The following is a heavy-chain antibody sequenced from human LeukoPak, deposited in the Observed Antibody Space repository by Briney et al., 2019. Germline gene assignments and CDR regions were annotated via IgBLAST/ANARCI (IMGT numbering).Heavy chain of an antibody. Sequence: ASVEVSCKASGYTFTSYAMHWVRQAPGQRLEWMGWINAGNGNTKYSQKFQGRVTITRDTSASTAYMELSSLRSEDTAVYYCAREGRGLGYCSSTSCYGAFDYWGQGTLVTVSS. CDR1: GYTFTSYA. J-gene: IGHJ4*02. V-gene: IGHV1-3*01. D-gene: IGHD2-2*01. CDR2: INAGNGNT. CDR3: AREGRGLGYCSSTSCYGAFDY.